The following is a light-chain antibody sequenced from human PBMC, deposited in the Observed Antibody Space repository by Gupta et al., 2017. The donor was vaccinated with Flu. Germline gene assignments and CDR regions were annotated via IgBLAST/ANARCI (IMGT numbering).Light chain of an antibody. V-gene: IGKV3-15*01. CDR2: GAS. J-gene: IGKJ3*01. CDR3: QQYNNWPPVFT. CDR1: QRVSTN. Sequence: EIVMTQSPATLSVSPGERATLTCRASQRVSTNLAWYQQKPGQAPRLLIYGASTRATGIPARFGASGSGTEFTLTISSLQSEDFAVYYCQQYNNWPPVFTFGPGTKVDIK.